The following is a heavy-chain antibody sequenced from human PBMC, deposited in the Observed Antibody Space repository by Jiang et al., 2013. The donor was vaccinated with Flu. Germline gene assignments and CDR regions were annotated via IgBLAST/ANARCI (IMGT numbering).Heavy chain of an antibody. D-gene: IGHD2-21*02. CDR2: INPSGGGT. CDR1: GYTFTRYY. Sequence: EVKKPGPSVKVSCKASGYTFTRYYVNWVRQAPGQGLEWMGIINPSGGGTNYAQKFQGRVTMARDTSTNTVYMELSSLTSEDTAFYYCARSDSCGGDCYFLDYWGQGTLVTVSS. V-gene: IGHV1-46*01. J-gene: IGHJ4*02. CDR3: ARSDSCGGDCYFLDY.